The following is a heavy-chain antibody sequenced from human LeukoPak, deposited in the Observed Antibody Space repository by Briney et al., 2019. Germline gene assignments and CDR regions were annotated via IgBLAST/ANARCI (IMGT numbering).Heavy chain of an antibody. J-gene: IGHJ6*02. CDR2: IKTRNEGGTS. D-gene: IGHD2/OR15-2a*01. Sequence: GGSLRLSCAASGFPFSNARMSWVRQAPGKGLEWVGRIKTRNEGGTSEYAAPVKGRFTISRDDSKNTVHLQMNSLKTEDTGVYYCTKPDLLWVGEDVWGPGTTVAVSS. CDR1: GFPFSNAR. V-gene: IGHV3-15*01. CDR3: TKPDLLWVGEDV.